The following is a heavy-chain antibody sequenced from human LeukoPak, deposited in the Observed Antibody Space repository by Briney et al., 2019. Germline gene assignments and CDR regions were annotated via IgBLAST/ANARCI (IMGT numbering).Heavy chain of an antibody. Sequence: SETLSLTCTVSGGSISSYYWSWIRQPPGKGLEWIGYIYYSGSTNYNPSLKSRVTISVDTSKNQFSLKLSSVTAADTAVYYCARTTVTTRFLNFDYWGQGTLVTVSS. V-gene: IGHV4-59*08. D-gene: IGHD4-17*01. CDR3: ARTTVTTRFLNFDY. J-gene: IGHJ4*02. CDR2: IYYSGST. CDR1: GGSISSYY.